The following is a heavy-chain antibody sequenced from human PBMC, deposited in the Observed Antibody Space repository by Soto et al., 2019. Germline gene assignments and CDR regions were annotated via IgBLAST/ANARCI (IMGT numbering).Heavy chain of an antibody. CDR1: GGSISSGDYY. V-gene: IGHV4-30-4*01. D-gene: IGHD6-13*01. CDR2: IFYSGST. CDR3: ARVDGSSSRAYYFDY. J-gene: IGHJ4*02. Sequence: QVQLQESGPGLVKPSQTLSLTCTVSGGSISSGDYYWSWIRQPPGKGLEWFGYIFYSGSTYYNPSLKSRVTISVDTSKNQFSLKLSSVTAADTAVYYCARVDGSSSRAYYFDYWGQGTLVTVSS.